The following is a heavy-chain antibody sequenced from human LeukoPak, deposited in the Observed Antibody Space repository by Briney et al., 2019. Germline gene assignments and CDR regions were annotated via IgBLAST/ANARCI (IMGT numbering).Heavy chain of an antibody. J-gene: IGHJ4*02. Sequence: SETLSLTCTVSDGSVSSSSYYWSWIRQPPGKGLEWIGYIHYSGSTNYNPSLKSRVTISVDTSKNQFSLKLSSVTAADTAVYYCARGGFREFDSWGQGTLVIVSS. CDR3: ARGGFREFDS. CDR2: IHYSGST. CDR1: DGSVSSSSYY. V-gene: IGHV4-61*01. D-gene: IGHD3-10*01.